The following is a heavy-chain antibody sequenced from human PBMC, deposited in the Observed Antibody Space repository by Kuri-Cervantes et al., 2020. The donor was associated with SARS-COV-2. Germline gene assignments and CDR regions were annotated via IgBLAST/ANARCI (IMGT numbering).Heavy chain of an antibody. Sequence: ESLRLSCTGSGYSFTSYWIGWVRQMPGKGLEWMGIIYPGDSDTRYSPSFQGQVTISADKSNVTAYLLWSWPKATDTAMYYCARELTGDMLVDYRGQGTLVTVSS. CDR3: ARELTGDMLVDY. CDR2: IYPGDSDT. CDR1: GYSFTSYW. J-gene: IGHJ4*02. D-gene: IGHD7-27*01. V-gene: IGHV5-51*01.